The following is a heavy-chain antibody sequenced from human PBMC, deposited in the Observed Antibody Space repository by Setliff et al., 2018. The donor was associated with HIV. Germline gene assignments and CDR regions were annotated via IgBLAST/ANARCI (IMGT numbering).Heavy chain of an antibody. CDR2: IFYSGSA. CDR3: ATFSPRDAFDI. D-gene: IGHD3-16*01. CDR1: GGSISSSSYY. V-gene: IGHV4-39*01. J-gene: IGHJ3*02. Sequence: SETLSLTCTVSGGSISSSSYYWGWIRQPPGKGREWIGSIFYSGSANYNPSLRSPVAISVDTSKNQFSLKLTSVTAADTAVYYCATFSPRDAFDIWGQGTMVTVSS.